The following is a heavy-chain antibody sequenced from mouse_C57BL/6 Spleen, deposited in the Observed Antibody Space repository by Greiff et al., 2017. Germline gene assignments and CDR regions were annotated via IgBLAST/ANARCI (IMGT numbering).Heavy chain of an antibody. V-gene: IGHV2-2*01. CDR3: ASPYYSNSFYAMDY. CDR2: IWGGGST. Sequence: QVQLQQSGPGLVQPSQSLSITCTVSGFSLTSYGVHWVRQSPGKGLEWLGVIWGGGSTDYNAAFISRLSISKDNSKSQVFFKMNSLQADDTAIYYCASPYYSNSFYAMDYWGQGTSVTVSA. CDR1: GFSLTSYG. J-gene: IGHJ4*01. D-gene: IGHD2-5*01.